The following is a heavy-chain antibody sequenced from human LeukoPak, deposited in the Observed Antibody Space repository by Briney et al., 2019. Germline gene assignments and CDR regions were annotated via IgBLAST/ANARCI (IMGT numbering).Heavy chain of an antibody. V-gene: IGHV1-46*01. Sequence: GASVKVSCKASGGTFSSYAISWVRQAPGQGLEWMGIINPSGGSTSYAQKFQGRVTMTRDTSTSTVYMELSSLRSEDTAVYYCARSGHRGDYWGQGTLVTVSS. CDR2: INPSGGST. D-gene: IGHD2-15*01. CDR1: GGTFSSYA. CDR3: ARSGHRGDY. J-gene: IGHJ4*02.